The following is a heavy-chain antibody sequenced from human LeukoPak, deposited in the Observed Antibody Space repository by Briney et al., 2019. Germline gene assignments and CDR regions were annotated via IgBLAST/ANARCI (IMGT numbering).Heavy chain of an antibody. CDR1: GGSINNYY. CDR2: IYTSGST. CDR3: ARTPIYYYDNSGYYN. J-gene: IGHJ4*02. D-gene: IGHD3-22*01. Sequence: KTSETLSLTCTVSGGSINNYYWSWIRQPAGKGLEWIGRIYTSGSTNYNPSLKSRVTMSVDTSKKQFSLKLSSVTAADTAVYYCARTPIYYYDNSGYYNWGQGTLVTVSS. V-gene: IGHV4-4*07.